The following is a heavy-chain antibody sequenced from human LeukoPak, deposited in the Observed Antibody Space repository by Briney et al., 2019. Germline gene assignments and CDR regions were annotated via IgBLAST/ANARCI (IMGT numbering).Heavy chain of an antibody. CDR3: ARIITYYDFSCWFDP. CDR2: IYYSGRT. J-gene: IGHJ5*02. V-gene: IGHV4-39*01. Sequence: PSETLSLTCSASGGSISRSGYNWGWIRQPPGKGLEWIGSIYYSGRTYYNPSLKSRVTISVDTSKNQFSLKLSSVTAADTAVYYCARIITYYDFSCWFDPWGQGTLVTVSS. CDR1: GGSISRSGYN. D-gene: IGHD3-3*01.